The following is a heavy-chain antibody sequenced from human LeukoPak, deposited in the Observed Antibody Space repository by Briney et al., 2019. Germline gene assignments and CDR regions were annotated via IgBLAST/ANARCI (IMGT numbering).Heavy chain of an antibody. CDR3: ARGRTPYGVGY. CDR2: INHSGST. D-gene: IGHD2-8*01. CDR1: GGSISTSSYF. J-gene: IGHJ4*02. V-gene: IGHV4-39*07. Sequence: SETLSLTCTVAGGSISTSSYFWGWIRQPPGKGLEWIGEINHSGSTNYNPSLKSRVTISVDTSKNQFSLKLSSVTAADTAVYYCARGRTPYGVGYWGQGTLVTVSS.